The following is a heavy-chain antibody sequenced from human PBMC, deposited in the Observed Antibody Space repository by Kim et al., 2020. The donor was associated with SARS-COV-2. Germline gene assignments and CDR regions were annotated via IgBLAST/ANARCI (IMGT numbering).Heavy chain of an antibody. CDR2: IIPGSGHG. CDR1: GYSFINYA. V-gene: IGHV1-3*01. J-gene: IGHJ5*02. D-gene: IGHD3-22*01. CDR3: ARGPLHDGKSVNWFDT. Sequence: ASVKVSCKASGYSFINYAIHWVRQAPGQRPEWMGGIIPGSGHGDFSQKFQGRITVSRDTSANTAYMELRSLTYEDTAVYFCARGPLHDGKSVNWFDTWGQGTLVTVSS.